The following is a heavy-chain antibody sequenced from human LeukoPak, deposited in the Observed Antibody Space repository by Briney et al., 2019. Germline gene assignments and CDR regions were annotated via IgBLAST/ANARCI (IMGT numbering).Heavy chain of an antibody. Sequence: PGGSLRLSCAASGFTVSSYAMSWVRQPPGKGLEWVSGISGSGDNTYYADSVKGRFTISRGNSKNTLYLQMNSLRAEDTAEYYCAKGQVGAIWYFDLWGRGTVVTVSS. CDR1: GFTVSSYA. V-gene: IGHV3-23*01. CDR2: ISGSGDNT. J-gene: IGHJ2*01. CDR3: AKGQVGAIWYFDL. D-gene: IGHD1-26*01.